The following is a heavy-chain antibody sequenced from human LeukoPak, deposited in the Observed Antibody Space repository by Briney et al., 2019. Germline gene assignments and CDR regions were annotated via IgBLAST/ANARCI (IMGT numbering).Heavy chain of an antibody. CDR3: ATDQPPLISAAGVY. J-gene: IGHJ4*02. CDR2: IIPMFGTA. CDR1: GGTFSSSA. V-gene: IGHV1-69*01. D-gene: IGHD6-25*01. Sequence: ASVKVSCKASGGTFSSSAISWVRQAPGQGLEWMGGIIPMFGTANYAQRFQGRVTITADESTSTAYMELRSLRSEDTAAYYCATDQPPLISAAGVYWGQGTLVTVSS.